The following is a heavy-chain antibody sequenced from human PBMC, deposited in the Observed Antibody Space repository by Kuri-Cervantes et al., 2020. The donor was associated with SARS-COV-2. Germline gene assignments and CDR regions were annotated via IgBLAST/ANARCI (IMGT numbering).Heavy chain of an antibody. CDR1: GGSFSDVY. J-gene: IGHJ2*01. CDR2: INHRGTT. Sequence: GSLRLSCAVSGGSFSDVYWSWIRQPPGQGLEWIGEINHRGTTNYNPSLKSRVTISVDTSKNQFSLKLSSVTAADTAVYYCARQEGVQLERLNWYFDLWGRGTLVTVSS. V-gene: IGHV4-34*01. CDR3: ARQEGVQLERLNWYFDL. D-gene: IGHD1-1*01.